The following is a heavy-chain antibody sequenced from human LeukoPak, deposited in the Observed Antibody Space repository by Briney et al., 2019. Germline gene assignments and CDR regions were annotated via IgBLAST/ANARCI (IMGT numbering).Heavy chain of an antibody. J-gene: IGHJ4*02. D-gene: IGHD5-18*01. V-gene: IGHV3-21*01. CDR1: GFTVSSNY. CDR3: ASLQLWSY. Sequence: PGGSLRLSCAASGFTVSSNYMSWVRQAPGKGLEWVSSISSSSSYIYYADSVKGRFTISRDNAKNSLYLQMNSLRAEDTAVYYCASLQLWSYWGQGTLVTVSS. CDR2: ISSSSSYI.